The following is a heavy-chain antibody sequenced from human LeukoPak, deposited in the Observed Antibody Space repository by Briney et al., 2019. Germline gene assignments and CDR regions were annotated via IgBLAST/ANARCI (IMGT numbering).Heavy chain of an antibody. D-gene: IGHD5-12*01. CDR2: IYYSGST. V-gene: IGHV4-59*01. Sequence: SETLSLTCTVSGGSISSYYWSWIRQTPGKGLEWIGYIYYSGSTNYNPSLKSRVTISVDTSKNQFSLKLSSVTAADTAVYYCARDMAPRATTYHYYYGMDVWGQGTTVTVSS. J-gene: IGHJ6*02. CDR1: GGSISSYY. CDR3: ARDMAPRATTYHYYYGMDV.